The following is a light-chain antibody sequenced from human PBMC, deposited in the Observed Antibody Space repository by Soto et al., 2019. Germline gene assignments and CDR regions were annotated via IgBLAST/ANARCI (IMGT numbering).Light chain of an antibody. CDR1: QVISSW. V-gene: IGKV1-12*01. J-gene: IGKJ4*01. Sequence: DIQMTQSPSSLSASVGDRVTITCRASQVISSWLVWYQQKPGNAPKLLIYKASTLQTGVPSRFSGSESGTECTLTISSLQPEEFATDYCQQASSFPFTFGGGTEVQIK. CDR3: QQASSFPFT. CDR2: KAS.